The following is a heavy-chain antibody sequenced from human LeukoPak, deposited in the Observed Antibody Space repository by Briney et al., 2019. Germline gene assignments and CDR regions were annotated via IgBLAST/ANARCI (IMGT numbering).Heavy chain of an antibody. CDR3: ARGVDILTPFDY. J-gene: IGHJ4*02. Sequence: GGSLRLYCAASGFTVSSNYMSWVRQAPGKGLEWVSVIYSDGSTYYADSVKGRFTISRDNSKNTLYLQMNSLRAENTAVYYCARGVDILTPFDYWGQGTLVTVSS. D-gene: IGHD3-9*01. V-gene: IGHV3-53*01. CDR1: GFTVSSNY. CDR2: IYSDGST.